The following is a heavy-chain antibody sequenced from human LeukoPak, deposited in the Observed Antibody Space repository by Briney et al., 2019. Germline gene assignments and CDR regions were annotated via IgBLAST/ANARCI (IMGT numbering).Heavy chain of an antibody. J-gene: IGHJ4*02. D-gene: IGHD1-20*01. CDR3: ARDPYNSGDRVGYYFDY. CDR2: INPSGGST. CDR1: GYTFTSYY. Sequence: ASVKVSGKASGYTFTSYYMHWVRQAPGQGLEWMGIINPSGGSTSYAQKFQGRVTMTRDTSTSTVYMELSSLRSEDTAVYYCARDPYNSGDRVGYYFDYWGQGTLVTVSS. V-gene: IGHV1-46*01.